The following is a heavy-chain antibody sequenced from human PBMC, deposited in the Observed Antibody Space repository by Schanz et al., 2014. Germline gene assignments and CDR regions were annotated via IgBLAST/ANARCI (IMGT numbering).Heavy chain of an antibody. CDR2: ISSSSSTI. CDR1: GFTFNGAY. D-gene: IGHD2-21*01. Sequence: EIHLVESGGGLVMPGGSLRLSCAASGFTFNGAYMTWVRQAPGKGLEWVSYISSSSSTIYYADSVKGRFTISRDNAKNSLYLQMNSLRAEDTALYYCTKGLLPVRALADVFDVWGQGTMVTDSP. V-gene: IGHV3-48*01. J-gene: IGHJ3*01. CDR3: TKGLLPVRALADVFDV.